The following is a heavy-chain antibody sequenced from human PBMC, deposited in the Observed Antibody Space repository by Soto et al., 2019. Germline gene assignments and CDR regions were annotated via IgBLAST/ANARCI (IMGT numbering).Heavy chain of an antibody. CDR3: AGAPYYDLWNAYYYGVDV. Sequence: ASVKVPCKPSRYTFTSYGISWLRQAPGQGLEWMRWISAYNGNTNYAQKIEGRVTMTTDTSTSTAYMELRSLRSDDTAVCYCAGAPYYDLWNAYYYGVDVWGQGTTVTVSS. V-gene: IGHV1-18*01. J-gene: IGHJ6*02. CDR1: RYTFTSYG. D-gene: IGHD3-3*01. CDR2: ISAYNGNT.